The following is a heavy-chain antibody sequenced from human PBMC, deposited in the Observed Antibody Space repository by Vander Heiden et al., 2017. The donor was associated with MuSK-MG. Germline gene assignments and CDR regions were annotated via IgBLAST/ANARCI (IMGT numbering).Heavy chain of an antibody. CDR2: IYSGST. J-gene: IGHJ4*02. CDR3: VRQGSTGAVSYFDY. Sequence: QAQLPVSGPAPVTPSETLSLTCPVPGSSFGSGYHWGWIRQPPGKGLEWIGSIYSGSTYYTPSLKSRVTISGDTSKNQFSLKLSSVTAADTAVYYCVRQGSTGAVSYFDYWGQGTLVTVSS. CDR1: GSSFGSGYH. V-gene: IGHV4-38-2*01. D-gene: IGHD2-2*01.